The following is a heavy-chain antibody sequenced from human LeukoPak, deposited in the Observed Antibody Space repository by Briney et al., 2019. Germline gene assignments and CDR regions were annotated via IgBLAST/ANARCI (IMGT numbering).Heavy chain of an antibody. CDR1: GFTVSSNF. CDR3: ARGPRGPARLDY. J-gene: IGHJ4*02. CDR2: IYTAGTT. Sequence: GGSLRLSCAGSGFTVSSNFMSWVRQAPGKGLEWVSVIYTAGTTYYADYVKGRFTISRDKSKNTLYLQKNSLRAENTAVYNCARGPRGPARLDYWGQGTLVTVSS. D-gene: IGHD3-10*01. V-gene: IGHV3-53*01.